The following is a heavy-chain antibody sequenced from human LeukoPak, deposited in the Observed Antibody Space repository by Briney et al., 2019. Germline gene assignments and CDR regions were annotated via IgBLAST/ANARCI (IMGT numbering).Heavy chain of an antibody. CDR1: GFTFDDYA. V-gene: IGHV3-43*02. Sequence: GGSLRLSCAASGFTFDDYAMHWVRQSPGKGLEWVSLISGDGGSTYYADSVKGRFTISRDNSKNSLYLQMNSLRAEDTAVYYCARGSPVDYWGQGTLVTVSS. CDR3: ARGSPVDY. J-gene: IGHJ4*02. CDR2: ISGDGGST. D-gene: IGHD4-17*01.